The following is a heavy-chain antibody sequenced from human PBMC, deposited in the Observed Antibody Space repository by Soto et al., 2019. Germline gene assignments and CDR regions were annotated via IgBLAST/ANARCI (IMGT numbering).Heavy chain of an antibody. CDR3: ARRGIAAAGYYYYYYGMDV. CDR1: GYTFTSYD. Sequence: QVQLVQSGAEVKKPGASVKVSCKASGYTFTSYDINWVRQATGQGLEWMGWMNPNSGNTGYAQKFQGRVTMTRNTSISTAYMELSSLGSEDTAVYYCARRGIAAAGYYYYYYGMDVWGQGTTVTVSS. J-gene: IGHJ6*02. CDR2: MNPNSGNT. V-gene: IGHV1-8*01. D-gene: IGHD6-13*01.